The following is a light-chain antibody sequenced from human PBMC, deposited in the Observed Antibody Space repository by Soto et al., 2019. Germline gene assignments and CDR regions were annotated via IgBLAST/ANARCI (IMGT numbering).Light chain of an antibody. Sequence: QSALTQPASVSGSPGQSITISCTGTSSDVGAYNYVSWYQHQPGKVPKLMIYDVNARPSGVSNRFSGSKSGSTAALTISGLQAEDEADYYCSLYTPSPNVVFGGGTKLTVL. CDR2: DVN. V-gene: IGLV2-14*03. CDR1: SSDVGAYNY. CDR3: SLYTPSPNVV. J-gene: IGLJ2*01.